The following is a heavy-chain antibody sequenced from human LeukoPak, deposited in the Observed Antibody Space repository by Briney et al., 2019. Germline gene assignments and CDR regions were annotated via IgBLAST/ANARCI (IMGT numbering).Heavy chain of an antibody. CDR3: ARDYCSSTSCLFDY. V-gene: IGHV1-18*01. D-gene: IGHD2-2*01. CDR2: ISAYNGNT. Sequence: ASVKVSCKASGYTFTSYGISWVRQAPGQGLEWMGWISAYNGNTNYAQKLQGRVTMTTDTSTSTAYMELRSLRSDDTAVYYCARDYCSSTSCLFDYWGQGTLVTVSS. CDR1: GYTFTSYG. J-gene: IGHJ4*02.